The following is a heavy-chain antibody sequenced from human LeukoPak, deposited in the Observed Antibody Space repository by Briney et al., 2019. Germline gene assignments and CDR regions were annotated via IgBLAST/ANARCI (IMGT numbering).Heavy chain of an antibody. Sequence: GGSLRLSCAAYGFTFNNYAMSWLRQAPGKGLEWVSVISGSGDRTHYADSVKGRFTISRDNSKNTLYLQMNSLRAEDTAVYYCAKSIVVVLAALDYWVQGTLVTVSS. CDR3: AKSIVVVLAALDY. CDR1: GFTFNNYA. J-gene: IGHJ4*02. V-gene: IGHV3-23*01. CDR2: ISGSGDRT. D-gene: IGHD2-2*01.